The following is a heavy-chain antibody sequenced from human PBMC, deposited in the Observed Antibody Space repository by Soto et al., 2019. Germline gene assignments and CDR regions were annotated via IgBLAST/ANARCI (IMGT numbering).Heavy chain of an antibody. CDR1: GYTFTSYG. CDR2: ISTFNSHT. Sequence: QVQLLQSGAEVKKPGASVKVSCKASGYTFTSYGISWVRQAPGQGLEWMGWISTFNSHTDYAQKVQGRVAMTTDRSTGTAYMELRSLRPDDTAVYYCARGPLDYPIPDFDYWGQGTLVTVSS. J-gene: IGHJ4*02. D-gene: IGHD2-8*01. CDR3: ARGPLDYPIPDFDY. V-gene: IGHV1-18*01.